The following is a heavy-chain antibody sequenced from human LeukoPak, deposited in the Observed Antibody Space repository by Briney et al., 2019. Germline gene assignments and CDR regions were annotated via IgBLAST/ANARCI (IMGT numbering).Heavy chain of an antibody. D-gene: IGHD3-22*01. V-gene: IGHV4-34*01. CDR3: ARTGYYYDSSGYPPSY. CDR1: GGSFSGYY. Sequence: SETLSLTCAVYGGSFSGYYWSWLRQPPGKGLEWIGELNHSGSTNYNPSLKSRVTISVDTSKNQFSLKLSSVTAADTAVYYCARTGYYYDSSGYPPSYWGQGTLVTVSS. CDR2: LNHSGST. J-gene: IGHJ4*02.